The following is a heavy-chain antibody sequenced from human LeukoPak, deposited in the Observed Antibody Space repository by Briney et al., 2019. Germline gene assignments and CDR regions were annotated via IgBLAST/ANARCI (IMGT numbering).Heavy chain of an antibody. CDR3: ARLQLRFLEWFPLIDY. V-gene: IGHV4-61*02. Sequence: KPSETLSLTCTVSGGSISSANYYWTWIRQSAGKGLEWIGRMSGSGGTTYNPSLKSRVTILVDMSNNQFSLRLNSVTAADTAVYYCARLQLRFLEWFPLIDYWGQGTLVTVSS. D-gene: IGHD3-3*01. CDR1: GGSISSANYY. J-gene: IGHJ4*02. CDR2: MSGSGGT.